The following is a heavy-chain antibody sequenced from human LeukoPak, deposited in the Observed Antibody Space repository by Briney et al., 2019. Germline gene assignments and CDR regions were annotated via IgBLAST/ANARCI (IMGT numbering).Heavy chain of an antibody. CDR3: ARDRREQWLSVDY. CDR2: IKQDGSDR. J-gene: IGHJ4*02. V-gene: IGHV3-7*03. Sequence: GGSLSLSCAASGFTFRNYWMSWVRQAPGTGLEWVANIKQDGSDRNYVTSVRGRFTISRDNAKNSLYLQMNSLGAEDTAVYYCARDRREQWLSVDYWGQGTLVTVSS. D-gene: IGHD6-19*01. CDR1: GFTFRNYW.